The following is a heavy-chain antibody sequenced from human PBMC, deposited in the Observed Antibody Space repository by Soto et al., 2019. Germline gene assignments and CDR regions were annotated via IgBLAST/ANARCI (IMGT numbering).Heavy chain of an antibody. V-gene: IGHV3-23*01. CDR2: IVGSGDST. J-gene: IGHJ4*02. D-gene: IGHD3-16*01. CDR1: GFTFESYG. CDR3: ARAVDWGSRVASDH. Sequence: GGSLRLSCVGTGFTFESYGMSWVRQAPGKGLEWVSGIVGSGDSTHYADSVRGRFTISRDNAKNTLYLQMNRLRAEDTAVYYCARAVDWGSRVASDHWGQGTLVTVSS.